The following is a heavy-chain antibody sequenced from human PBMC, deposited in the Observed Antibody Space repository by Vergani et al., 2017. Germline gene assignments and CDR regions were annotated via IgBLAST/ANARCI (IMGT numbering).Heavy chain of an antibody. CDR2: ISYDGSNK. V-gene: IGHV3-30-3*01. CDR3: ARDGYDFWSGYYESNWFDP. D-gene: IGHD3-3*01. Sequence: QVQLVESGGGVVQPGRSLRLSCAASGFTFSSYAMHWVRQAPGKGLEWVAVISYDGSNKYYADSVKGRFTISRDNSKNTLYLQMNSLRAEDTAVYYCARDGYDFWSGYYESNWFDPWGQGTLVTVSS. CDR1: GFTFSSYA. J-gene: IGHJ5*02.